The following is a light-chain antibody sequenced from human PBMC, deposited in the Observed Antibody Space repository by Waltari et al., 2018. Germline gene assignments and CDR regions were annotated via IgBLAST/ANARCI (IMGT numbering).Light chain of an antibody. CDR3: QQRYSWPPIT. Sequence: EVVLTQSPATLSLSPGERATLSCRASQSVRSYLGWYQQKPGQAPRLLNSDTSNRATGVPARFSGSGSGTDFTLTISSLEPEDFAVYYCQQRYSWPPITFGQGTRLEIK. J-gene: IGKJ5*01. CDR1: QSVRSY. V-gene: IGKV3-11*01. CDR2: DTS.